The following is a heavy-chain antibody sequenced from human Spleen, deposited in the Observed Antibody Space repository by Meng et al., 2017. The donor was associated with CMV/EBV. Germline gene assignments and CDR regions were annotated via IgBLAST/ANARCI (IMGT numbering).Heavy chain of an antibody. D-gene: IGHD2-8*01. Sequence: SVKVSCKSSGGSFDNYVMTWVRQAPGQGLEWMGGIIPIFGKGHYAQKFQGRLTITTDESTNTAYMELSSLRSEDTAMYYCARDSGFHDIVLIAGVQKPLFGYGMDVWGQGTTVTVSS. J-gene: IGHJ6*02. CDR3: ARDSGFHDIVLIAGVQKPLFGYGMDV. CDR1: GGSFDNYV. CDR2: IIPIFGKG. V-gene: IGHV1-69*05.